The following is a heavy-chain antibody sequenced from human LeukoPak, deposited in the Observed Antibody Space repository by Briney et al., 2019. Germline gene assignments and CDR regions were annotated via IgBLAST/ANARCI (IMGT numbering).Heavy chain of an antibody. CDR1: GFIFSNYA. Sequence: GGSLRLSCAASGFIFSNYAMHWVRQAPGKGLEWVALISYDGSNKYYADSVKGRFTISRDNSKNTLYLQMNSLKTEDTAVYYCTTVAMVRGVTAYFDYWGQGTLVTVSS. J-gene: IGHJ4*02. D-gene: IGHD3-10*01. V-gene: IGHV3-30*04. CDR2: ISYDGSNK. CDR3: TTVAMVRGVTAYFDY.